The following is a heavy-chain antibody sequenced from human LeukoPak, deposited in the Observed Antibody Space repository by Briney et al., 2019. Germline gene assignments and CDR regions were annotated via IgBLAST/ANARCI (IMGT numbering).Heavy chain of an antibody. CDR1: GFTVSSNY. Sequence: PGGSLRLSCAASGFTVSSNYMSWVRQAPGKGLEWVSVIYSGGSTYYVDSVKGRFTISRDNSKNTLYLQMNSLRAEDTAVYYCARATAPVDGMDYWGQGTLVTVSS. V-gene: IGHV3-53*01. CDR3: ARATAPVDGMDY. CDR2: IYSGGST. J-gene: IGHJ4*02. D-gene: IGHD4-11*01.